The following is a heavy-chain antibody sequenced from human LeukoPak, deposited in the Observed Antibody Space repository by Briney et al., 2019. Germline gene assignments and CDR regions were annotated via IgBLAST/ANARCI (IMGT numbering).Heavy chain of an antibody. CDR3: ARERIAAAGSDY. V-gene: IGHV1-69*15. CDR1: GGXFSSYA. J-gene: IGHJ4*02. D-gene: IGHD6-13*01. Sequence: SVKVSCKASGGXFSSYAISWVRQAPGQGLEWMGRIIPIFGTANYAQKFQGRVTITADECTSTAYMELSSLRSEDTAVYYCARERIAAAGSDYWGQGTLVTVSS. CDR2: IIPIFGTA.